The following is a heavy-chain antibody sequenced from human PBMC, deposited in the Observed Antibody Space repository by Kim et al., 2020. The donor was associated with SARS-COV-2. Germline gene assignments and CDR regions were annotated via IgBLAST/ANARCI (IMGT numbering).Heavy chain of an antibody. D-gene: IGHD1-26*01. CDR2: IKEDGSET. CDR1: GFTFSYYG. Sequence: GGSLRLSCAASGFTFSYYGMSWVRQAPGKGLEWVANIKEDGSETYYVASVRGRFTFSRDNAKNSLYLQMNSLRSEDTAVYYCARRGSCLIDYWCQGTLVTVST. J-gene: IGHJ4*02. V-gene: IGHV3-7*01. CDR3: ARRGSCLIDY.